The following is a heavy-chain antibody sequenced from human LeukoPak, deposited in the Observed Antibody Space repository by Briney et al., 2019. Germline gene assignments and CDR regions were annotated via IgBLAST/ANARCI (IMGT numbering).Heavy chain of an antibody. CDR3: ARDPDSYDFWSGPAFDY. CDR2: ISSSGSTI. D-gene: IGHD3-3*01. Sequence: GGSLRLSCAASGFTVTYYGMHWIRQAPGKGLEWVSYISSSGSTIYYADSVKGRFTISRDNAKNSLYLQMNSLRAEDTAVYYCARDPDSYDFWSGPAFDYWGQGALVTVSS. CDR1: GFTVTYYG. J-gene: IGHJ4*02. V-gene: IGHV3-11*04.